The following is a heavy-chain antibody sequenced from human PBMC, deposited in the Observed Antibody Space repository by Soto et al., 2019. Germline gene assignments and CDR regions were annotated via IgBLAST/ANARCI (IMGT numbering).Heavy chain of an antibody. CDR2: INLSADRT. Sequence: AAVKVRWEEWGNMFSNYYIHWVRQAPGQGLEWMGIINLSADRTSYAQKFQGRFTVTMDTSTSTVYMELGSLRSEDTAVYYCVRDPSSGYRSFDYWGQ. V-gene: IGHV1-46*03. CDR3: VRDPSSGYRSFDY. J-gene: IGHJ4*01. D-gene: IGHD3-22*01. CDR1: GNMFSNYY.